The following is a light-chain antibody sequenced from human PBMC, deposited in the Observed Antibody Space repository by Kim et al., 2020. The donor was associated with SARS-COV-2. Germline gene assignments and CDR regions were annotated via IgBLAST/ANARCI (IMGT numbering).Light chain of an antibody. J-gene: IGKJ5*01. Sequence: EIVLTQSPATQSLSPGERVTLSCRASQSISTFLAWYQQKPGQAPRLLIYDASNRATGIPARFSGSGSGTDFTLTISSLEPEDFAVYYCQQRRDWPITFGQGTRLEIK. CDR2: DAS. V-gene: IGKV3-11*01. CDR3: QQRRDWPIT. CDR1: QSISTF.